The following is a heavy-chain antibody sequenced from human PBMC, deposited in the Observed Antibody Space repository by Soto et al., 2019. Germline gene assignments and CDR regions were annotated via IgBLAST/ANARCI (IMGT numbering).Heavy chain of an antibody. D-gene: IGHD3-10*01. CDR1: GGPMSNYY. CDR3: ARQGFGELHGLVDV. V-gene: IGHV4-59*08. J-gene: IGHJ6*02. Sequence: QVQLQESGPGLVKPSETLSLTCPISGGPMSNYYCSWFRQPPGQGLEWIGYMGYNGYTSYNPSLSSRVPIALDPSKNQSSLNLSSVPGADTALSYCARQGFGELHGLVDVWGQGTTVTVSS. CDR2: MGYNGYT.